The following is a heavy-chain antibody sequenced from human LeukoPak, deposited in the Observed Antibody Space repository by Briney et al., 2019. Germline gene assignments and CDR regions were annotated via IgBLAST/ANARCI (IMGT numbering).Heavy chain of an antibody. CDR3: AREATGHAVLSFDY. J-gene: IGHJ4*02. V-gene: IGHV1-69*05. CDR2: IIPIFGTA. CDR1: GGTFSSYA. Sequence: SVKVSCKASGGTFSSYAISWVRQAPGQGLEWMGGIIPIFGTANYAQKFQGRVTITTDESTSTAYMELSSLRSEDTAVYYCAREATGHAVLSFDYWGQGTLVTVSS.